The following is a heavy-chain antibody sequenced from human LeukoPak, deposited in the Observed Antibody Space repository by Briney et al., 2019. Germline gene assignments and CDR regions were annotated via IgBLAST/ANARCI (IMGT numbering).Heavy chain of an antibody. CDR2: ISGSGGST. D-gene: IGHD4-17*01. J-gene: IGHJ4*02. CDR1: GFTLSSYG. CDR3: AKVPSTVPSGY. V-gene: IGHV3-23*01. Sequence: GGCLRLSRAVSGFTLSSYGMSWVRQAPGKGLEWVSAISGSGGSTYYADSVKGRFTIPRDNSKNTLYLQMNSLRAEDTAVYYCAKVPSTVPSGYWGQGTLVTVSS.